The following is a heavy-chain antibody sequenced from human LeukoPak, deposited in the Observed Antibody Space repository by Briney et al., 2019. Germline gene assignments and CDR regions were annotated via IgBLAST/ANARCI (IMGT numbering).Heavy chain of an antibody. J-gene: IGHJ1*01. V-gene: IGHV4-34*01. CDR3: AREGYCSGGSCYPEYFQH. CDR1: GGSFSGYY. D-gene: IGHD2-15*01. Sequence: SETLSLTCAVYGGSFSGYYWSWISQPPGKGLEWIGEINHSGSTNYNPSLKSRVTISVDTSKNQFSLKLSSVTAADTAVYYCAREGYCSGGSCYPEYFQHWGQGTLVTVSS. CDR2: INHSGST.